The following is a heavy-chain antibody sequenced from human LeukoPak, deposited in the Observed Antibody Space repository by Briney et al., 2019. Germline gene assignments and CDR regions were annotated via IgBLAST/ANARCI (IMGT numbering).Heavy chain of an antibody. V-gene: IGHV3-23*01. CDR1: GFTFSSYA. Sequence: GGSLRLSCAASGFTFSSYAMSWVRQAPGKGLEWVSTISGSGGSTYYADSVKGRFSISRDNSKNTLYLQMNSLRAEDTAVYYCAKPVAAATHFDYWGQGTLVTVSS. D-gene: IGHD2-15*01. CDR2: ISGSGGST. J-gene: IGHJ4*02. CDR3: AKPVAAATHFDY.